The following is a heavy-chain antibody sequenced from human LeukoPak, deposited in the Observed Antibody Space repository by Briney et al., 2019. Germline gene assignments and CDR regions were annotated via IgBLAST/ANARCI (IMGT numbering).Heavy chain of an antibody. J-gene: IGHJ4*01. CDR3: ANGIYSRGWSYFDY. D-gene: IGHD6-19*01. Sequence: PGGSLRLSCATSGFTFRNSAMSWVRQAPGKGLEWVSNLSGSGITTYYADSVKGRFTVSRDNSKNTLYLQMNSLRAEDTAVYYCANGIYSRGWSYFDYWGHGTLVTVSS. CDR1: GFTFRNSA. CDR2: LSGSGITT. V-gene: IGHV3-23*01.